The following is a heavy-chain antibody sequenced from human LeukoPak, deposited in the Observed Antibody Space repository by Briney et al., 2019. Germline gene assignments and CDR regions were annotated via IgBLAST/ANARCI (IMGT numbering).Heavy chain of an antibody. V-gene: IGHV4-59*01. CDR3: ASLCSSTSCYSAY. CDR2: IYYSGST. D-gene: IGHD2-2*01. Sequence: NASETLSLTCTVSGGSISSYYWSWIRQPPGKGLEWIGYIYYSGSTNYNPSLKSRVTISVDTSKNQFSLKLSSVTAADTAVYYCASLCSSTSCYSAYWGQGTLVTVSS. CDR1: GGSISSYY. J-gene: IGHJ4*02.